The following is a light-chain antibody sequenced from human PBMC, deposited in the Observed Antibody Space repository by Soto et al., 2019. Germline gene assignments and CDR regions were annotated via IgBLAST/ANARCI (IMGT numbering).Light chain of an antibody. V-gene: IGKV3-20*01. CDR1: QSGSNY. CDR2: GAS. J-gene: IGKJ1*01. CDR3: HQYGGSPQT. Sequence: EIVLTQSPGTLSFSPGERATLSCRASQSGSNYLAWYQRKPGQAPRLLIYGASSRATGIPDRFSGSGSGTDFTLTISRLEPEDFAVYYCHQYGGSPQTFGQGTKVEIK.